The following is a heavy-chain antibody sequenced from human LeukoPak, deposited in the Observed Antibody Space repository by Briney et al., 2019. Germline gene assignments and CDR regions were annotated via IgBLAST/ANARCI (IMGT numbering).Heavy chain of an antibody. CDR1: GYTFTGYY. Sequence: ASVKVSCKASGYTFTGYYMHWVRQAPGQGLEWMGWINPNSGGTNYAQKFQGRVTMTRDTSISTAYMELSRLRSDDTAVYYCARDSHAGYSNWFDPWGQGTLVTVSS. D-gene: IGHD6-13*01. J-gene: IGHJ5*02. CDR3: ARDSHAGYSNWFDP. V-gene: IGHV1-2*02. CDR2: INPNSGGT.